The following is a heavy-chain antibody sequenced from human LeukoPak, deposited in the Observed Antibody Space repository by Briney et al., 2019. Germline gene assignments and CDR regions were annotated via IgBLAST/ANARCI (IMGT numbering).Heavy chain of an antibody. J-gene: IGHJ6*03. CDR1: GYTFTAYY. CDR3: ARSYCSGGNCNSNYYYYYMDV. D-gene: IGHD2-15*01. Sequence: ASVKVSCKDSGYTFTAYYMHWVRQAPGQGLEWMGRINPKSGGTDYAEKFQGRVTMTRDTSISTAYMDLSRLRSDDTAVYYCARSYCSGGNCNSNYYYYYMDVWGEGTTVTVSS. CDR2: INPKSGGT. V-gene: IGHV1-2*06.